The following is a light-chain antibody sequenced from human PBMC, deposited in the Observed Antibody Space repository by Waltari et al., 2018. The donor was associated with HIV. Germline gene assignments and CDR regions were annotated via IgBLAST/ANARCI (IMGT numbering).Light chain of an antibody. CDR3: ASWDASLNGWV. J-gene: IGLJ3*02. V-gene: IGLV1-44*01. CDR1: PSNIGITT. Sequence: QSVVTQPPSVSGTPGPTVTIPSSGSPSNIGITTVNWYQHLPGTAPKRLIYGNYQRPSGVPDRFSASKSGTSASLAISGLQSEDEADYYCASWDASLNGWVFGGGTKLTVL. CDR2: GNY.